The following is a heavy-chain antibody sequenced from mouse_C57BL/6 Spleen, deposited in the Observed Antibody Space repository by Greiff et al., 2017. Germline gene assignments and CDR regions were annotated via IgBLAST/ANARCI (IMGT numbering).Heavy chain of an antibody. CDR2: IDPSDSYT. Sequence: QVQLQQPGAELVMPGASVKLSCKASGYTFTSYWMHWVKQRPGQGLEWIGEIDPSDSYTNYNQKFKGKSTLTVDKSSSTAYMQLSSLTSEDSAVYYCARRWYFEVGGTGTTVTVSS. CDR3: ARRWYFEV. V-gene: IGHV1-69*01. CDR1: GYTFTSYW. J-gene: IGHJ1*03.